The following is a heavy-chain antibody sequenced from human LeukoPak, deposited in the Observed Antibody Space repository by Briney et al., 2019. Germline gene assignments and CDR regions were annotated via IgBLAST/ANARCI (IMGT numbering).Heavy chain of an antibody. CDR3: ARDWVEQQLVIGNWFDP. CDR2: INPNSGGT. V-gene: IGHV1-2*02. Sequence: ASVKVSCKASGYTFTGYYMHWVRQAPGRGLEWMGWINPNSGGTNYAQKFQGRVTMTRDTSISTAYMELSRLRSDDTAVYYCARDWVEQQLVIGNWFDPWGQGTLVTVSS. J-gene: IGHJ5*02. D-gene: IGHD6-13*01. CDR1: GYTFTGYY.